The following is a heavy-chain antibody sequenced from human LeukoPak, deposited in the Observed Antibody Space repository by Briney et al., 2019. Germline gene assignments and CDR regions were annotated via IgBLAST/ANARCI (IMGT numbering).Heavy chain of an antibody. CDR2: IDKKDKGYATAT. Sequence: PGGSLRLSCAASGFTFSGSAIHWVRQSSGKGLEWVGQIDKKDKGYATATAYAASVKGRFTISREDSINTAYLQLKSLKREDTAPYYCTGDSGTYNWFDPWGQGTLVTVSS. CDR1: GFTFSGSA. CDR3: TGDSGTYNWFDP. J-gene: IGHJ5*02. D-gene: IGHD1-26*01. V-gene: IGHV3-73*01.